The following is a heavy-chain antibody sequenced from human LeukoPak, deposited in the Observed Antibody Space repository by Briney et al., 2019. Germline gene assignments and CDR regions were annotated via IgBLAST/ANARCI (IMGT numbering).Heavy chain of an antibody. CDR2: ISGGSEDT. CDR1: GFTFDSYA. Sequence: GGSLRLSCTASGFTFDSYAMSWVRQAPGKGLEWVSSISGGSEDTYFADSVKGRFTISRDNSKSTLYLQMNSLRTEDTAVYYCARGGAATGGRFDYWGQGILVTVSS. CDR3: ARGGAATGGRFDY. D-gene: IGHD7-27*01. J-gene: IGHJ4*02. V-gene: IGHV3-23*01.